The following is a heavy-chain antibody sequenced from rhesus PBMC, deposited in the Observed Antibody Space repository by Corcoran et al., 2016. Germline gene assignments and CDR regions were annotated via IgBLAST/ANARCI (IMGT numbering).Heavy chain of an antibody. CDR3: AKGGSEFCDS. Sequence: QLQLQESGPGLVRASETLSLTCAVSGASISSNWWSWVRQSPGKGLEWIGRISGSNWNTNYNPSHKSRVIISTDTSKNQFSLNLRSVTAADTAVYHCAKGGSEFCDSWGQGVLVTVSS. CDR2: ISGSNWNT. V-gene: IGHV4-173*01. CDR1: GASISSNW. J-gene: IGHJ4*01.